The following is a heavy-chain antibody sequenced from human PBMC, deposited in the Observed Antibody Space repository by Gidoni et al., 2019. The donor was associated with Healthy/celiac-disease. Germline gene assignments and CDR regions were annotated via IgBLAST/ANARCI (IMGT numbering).Heavy chain of an antibody. V-gene: IGHV2-70*01. CDR2: IDCDDDE. J-gene: IGHJ4*02. D-gene: IGHD3-22*01. CDR1: GFSLSTSGMC. Sequence: QVTLRESGPALVKPTQTRTLTCTSSGFSLSTSGMCVSWIRQPPGKALEWLALIDCDDDEYYSTSLKTRLTISKDTSKNQVVLTMTNMDPVDTATYYCARIADYYDSSGYYFDYWGQGTLVTVSS. CDR3: ARIADYYDSSGYYFDY.